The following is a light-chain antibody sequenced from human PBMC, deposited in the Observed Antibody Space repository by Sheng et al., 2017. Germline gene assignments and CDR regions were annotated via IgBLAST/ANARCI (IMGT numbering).Light chain of an antibody. Sequence: IQLTQSPSSLSASVGDRVTITCRASQGISSFLAWYQQKPGKAPKLLIYAASTLQSGVPSRFSGSGSGTEFTLTISSLQPDDSATYQCLHNGDFPYSFAQGTKLEIK. CDR3: LHNGDFPYS. J-gene: IGKJ2*03. V-gene: IGKV1-9*01. CDR1: QGISSF. CDR2: AAS.